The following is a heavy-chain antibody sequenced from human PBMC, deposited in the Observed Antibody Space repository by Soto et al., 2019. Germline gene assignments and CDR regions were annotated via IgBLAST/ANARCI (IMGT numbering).Heavy chain of an antibody. Sequence: QVQLQESGPGLVKPSDTLSLTCAVSNYSISSSDWWCWIRQPPGKGLEWIGYIFYSGSTYYNPSLKSRVTMSLDTSKNQFSLKLSSVTAVDTAVYYCARKGDGYKNWYFDLWGRGTLVSVSS. CDR1: NYSISSSDW. CDR3: ARKGDGYKNWYFDL. D-gene: IGHD5-12*01. CDR2: IFYSGST. J-gene: IGHJ2*01. V-gene: IGHV4-28*01.